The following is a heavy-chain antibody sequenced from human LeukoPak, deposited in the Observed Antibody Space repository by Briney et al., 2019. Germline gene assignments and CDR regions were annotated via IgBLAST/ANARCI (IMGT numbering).Heavy chain of an antibody. CDR1: GFTFSDHY. CDR3: ARGRSGSTVAVWGE. CDR2: ISRSSSDT. Sequence: PGGSLRLSCAASGFTFSDHYMSWIRQAPGKGLEWVSYISRSSSDTKYADSVKGRFTISRDNAKNSLYLQMNSLRAEDTAVYYCARGRSGSTVAVWGEWGQGTLVTVSS. V-gene: IGHV3-11*05. D-gene: IGHD6-19*01. J-gene: IGHJ4*02.